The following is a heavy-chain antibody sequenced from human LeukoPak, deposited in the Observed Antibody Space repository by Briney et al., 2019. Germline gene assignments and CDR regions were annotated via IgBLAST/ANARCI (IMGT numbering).Heavy chain of an antibody. D-gene: IGHD6-19*01. CDR2: IRYDGSNK. Sequence: GGSLRLSCAASGFTFSSYGMHWVRQAPGKGLEWVAFIRYDGSNKYYADSVKGRFTISRDNSKNTLYLQMNSLRAEDTAVYYCAKGNSGYSSGWYYHFFDYWGQGTLVTVSS. CDR1: GFTFSSYG. CDR3: AKGNSGYSSGWYYHFFDY. V-gene: IGHV3-30*02. J-gene: IGHJ4*02.